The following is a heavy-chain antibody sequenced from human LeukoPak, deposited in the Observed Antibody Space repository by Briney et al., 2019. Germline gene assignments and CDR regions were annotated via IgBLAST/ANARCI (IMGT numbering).Heavy chain of an antibody. CDR1: GFTFSSYA. D-gene: IGHD3-22*01. V-gene: IGHV3-23*01. J-gene: IGHJ4*02. CDR3: YCYDSSDFRYYFDY. CDR2: ISGSGGST. Sequence: GGSLRLSCAASGFTFSSYAMSWVRQAPGKGLEWVSAISGSGGSTYYADSVKGRFTISRDNSKNTLYLQMNSLRAEDTAVYYCYCYDSSDFRYYFDYWGQGTLVTVSS.